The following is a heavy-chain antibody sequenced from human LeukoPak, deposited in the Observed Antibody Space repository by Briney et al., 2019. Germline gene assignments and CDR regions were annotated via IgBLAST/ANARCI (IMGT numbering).Heavy chain of an antibody. Sequence: ASVKVSCKASGSTFSYYHINWVRQAPGQGLEWMGWISAYNGNTNYAQKLQGRVTMTTDTSTSTAYMELRSLRSDDTAVYYCARVGLLPPSGSYPDFDYWGQGTLVTVSS. D-gene: IGHD1-26*01. CDR2: ISAYNGNT. CDR3: ARVGLLPPSGSYPDFDY. V-gene: IGHV1-18*04. CDR1: GSTFSYYH. J-gene: IGHJ4*02.